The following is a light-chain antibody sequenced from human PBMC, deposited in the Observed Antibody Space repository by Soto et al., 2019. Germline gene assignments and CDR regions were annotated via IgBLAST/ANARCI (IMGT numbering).Light chain of an antibody. Sequence: DIQMTQSPSTLSASVGERVTITCRASQSVSFWLAWYQQKPGKAPNLLIYKASNLQSGVPSRFSGSGSGTEFTLTISSLQPDDFGTYYCQQYNTFPPYTFGQGTKVDIK. CDR1: QSVSFW. J-gene: IGKJ2*01. CDR2: KAS. CDR3: QQYNTFPPYT. V-gene: IGKV1-5*03.